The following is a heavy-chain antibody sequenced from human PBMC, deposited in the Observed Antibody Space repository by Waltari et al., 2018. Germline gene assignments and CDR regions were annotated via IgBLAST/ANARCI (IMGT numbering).Heavy chain of an antibody. D-gene: IGHD3-16*01. CDR1: GGAISGYY. CDR3: ARGSVGAPYYYYMDV. J-gene: IGHJ6*03. V-gene: IGHV4-59*01. CDR2: IYYSGSTSYGPSPDT. Sequence: QVQLQESGPGLGKPSEPLSLTCPVSGGAISGYYWTWIRQPPGEGLEWIGYIYYSGSTSYGPSPDTNYSPSLKSRVFISLDTSKNQFSLKLSSVTAADTAIYYCARGSVGAPYYYYMDVWGKGTTVTISS.